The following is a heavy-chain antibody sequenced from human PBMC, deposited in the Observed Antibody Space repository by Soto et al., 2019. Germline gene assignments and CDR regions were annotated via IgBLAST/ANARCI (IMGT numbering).Heavy chain of an antibody. Sequence: PGGSLRLSCAASGFAFSTYGLHWVRQAPGKELEWVAIITSDVNYKYYADSVKGRFTISRDNSKNTLFLQMNSLRAEDTAVYYCANGGSFDIWGRGTLVTVSS. CDR1: GFAFSTYG. CDR2: ITSDVNYK. D-gene: IGHD3-16*01. J-gene: IGHJ4*02. V-gene: IGHV3-30*18. CDR3: ANGGSFDI.